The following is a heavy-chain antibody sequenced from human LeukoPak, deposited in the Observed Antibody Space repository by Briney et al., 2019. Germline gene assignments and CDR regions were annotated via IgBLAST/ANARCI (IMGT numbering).Heavy chain of an antibody. CDR2: ISDSGGDT. Sequence: PGGSLRLSCAASGFTFSSYAMSWVRQAPGKGLEWVSAISDSGGDTYCADSVKGRFTISRDNSKNTLYLQMNSLRAEDTALYYCAKQYYYDSSGYSHAFDIWGQGTMVTVSS. V-gene: IGHV3-23*01. D-gene: IGHD3-22*01. CDR3: AKQYYYDSSGYSHAFDI. J-gene: IGHJ3*02. CDR1: GFTFSSYA.